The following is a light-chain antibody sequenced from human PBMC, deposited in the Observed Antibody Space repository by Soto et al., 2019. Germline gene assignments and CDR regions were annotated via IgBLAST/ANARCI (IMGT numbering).Light chain of an antibody. CDR1: SSNIGAGYD. CDR2: GNS. Sequence: QSVLTQPPSVSGAPGQRVTISCTGSSSNIGAGYDVHWYQQLPGTAPKLLIYGNSNRPSGVPDRFSDSKSGTSASLAITGLQAEDEADYYCQSYDSSLRVVFGGGTKVTFL. V-gene: IGLV1-40*01. CDR3: QSYDSSLRVV. J-gene: IGLJ2*01.